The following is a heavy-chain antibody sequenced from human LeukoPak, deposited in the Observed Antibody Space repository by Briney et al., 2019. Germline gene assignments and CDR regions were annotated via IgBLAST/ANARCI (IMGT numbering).Heavy chain of an antibody. CDR2: IYSSGGR. CDR3: VRYRGSSKYSNYGFDF. V-gene: IGHV3-53*01. Sequence: GGAVRLSCAASGVTDSSNFMRWVRQPPGRGLEGVSVIYSSGGRDYVHSGKGRCTIPHDNSKNTVYLQMYSLRIEDTAVYYCVRYRGSSKYSNYGFDFWGEGTTVTVSS. D-gene: IGHD6-13*01. CDR1: GVTDSSNF. J-gene: IGHJ6*04.